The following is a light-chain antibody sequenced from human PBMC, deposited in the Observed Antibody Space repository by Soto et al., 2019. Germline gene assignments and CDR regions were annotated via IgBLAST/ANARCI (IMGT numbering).Light chain of an antibody. J-gene: IGLJ3*02. Sequence: QSVLTQPPSVSGAPGQRVTISCTGSSFNIGAGYDVHWYQQLPGTAPKLLIYGNSNRPSGVPDRFSGSESGTSASLAITGLQAEDEGDYYCQSYDSSLPLVFGGGTKLTVL. CDR3: QSYDSSLPLV. CDR2: GNS. V-gene: IGLV1-40*01. CDR1: SFNIGAGYD.